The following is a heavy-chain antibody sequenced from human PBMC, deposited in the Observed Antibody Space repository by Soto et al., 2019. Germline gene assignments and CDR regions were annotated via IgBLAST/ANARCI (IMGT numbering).Heavy chain of an antibody. J-gene: IGHJ4*01. Sequence: VGSLRLSCAASVFTFDTYAMNWVRHSPGKGLAWVSAIGTDSNTYYADSVKGRFTISRDNSRTTLYLQMNSLRAEDTALYYCVRKNPPNRPFDYWGQGTLVTVSS. V-gene: IGHV3-23*01. CDR1: VFTFDTYA. CDR3: VRKNPPNRPFDY. CDR2: IGTDSNT.